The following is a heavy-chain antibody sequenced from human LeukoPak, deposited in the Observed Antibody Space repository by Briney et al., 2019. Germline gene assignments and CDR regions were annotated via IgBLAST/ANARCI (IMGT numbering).Heavy chain of an antibody. CDR1: GFTFSRYW. J-gene: IGHJ4*02. D-gene: IGHD2/OR15-2a*01. Sequence: GGSLRLSCAASGFTFSRYWMTWVRQAPGKGLEWVANIKQDGSEEYYVDSVKGRFTISRDNAKNSLYLQMNSLRAEDTAIYYCARDKIEGPSNFDNWGQGTLVIVSS. CDR2: IKQDGSEE. CDR3: ARDKIEGPSNFDN. V-gene: IGHV3-7*03.